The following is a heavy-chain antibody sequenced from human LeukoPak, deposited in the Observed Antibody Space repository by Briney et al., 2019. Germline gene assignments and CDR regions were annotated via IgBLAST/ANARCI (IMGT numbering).Heavy chain of an antibody. Sequence: GGSLRLSCAASGSTFSSNYMSWGRQAPGKGVEGVSVIYSGGSTYYADSVKGRFTISRDNSKNTLYLQMNSLRAEDTAVYYCASHDSSGSYHENYFDYWGQGTLVTVSS. D-gene: IGHD3-22*01. CDR2: IYSGGST. CDR3: ASHDSSGSYHENYFDY. V-gene: IGHV3-53*01. J-gene: IGHJ4*02. CDR1: GSTFSSNY.